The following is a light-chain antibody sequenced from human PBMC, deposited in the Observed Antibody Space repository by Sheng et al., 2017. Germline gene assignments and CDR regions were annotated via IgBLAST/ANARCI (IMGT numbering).Light chain of an antibody. V-gene: IGKV3-15*01. CDR2: GAS. CDR1: QSVSSN. J-gene: IGKJ1*01. CDR3: QQYNNWPG. Sequence: EIVMTQSPATLSVSPGERATLSCRASQSVSSNLAWYQQKPGQAPRLLIYGASTRATGIPARFSGSGSGTEFTLTISSLQSEDFAVYYCQQYNNWPGFGQGTKGGNQT.